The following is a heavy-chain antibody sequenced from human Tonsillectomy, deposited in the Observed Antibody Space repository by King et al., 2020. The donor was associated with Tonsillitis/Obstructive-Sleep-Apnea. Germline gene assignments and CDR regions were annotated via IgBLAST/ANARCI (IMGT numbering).Heavy chain of an antibody. D-gene: IGHD2-2*02. CDR1: GFTFSYYA. V-gene: IGHV3-30*04. CDR3: ARDLPIVVRPAAIKGGFDY. J-gene: IGHJ4*02. CDR2: ISYDGSNK. Sequence: VQLVESGGGVVQPGRSLRLSCAASGFTFSYYAMHWVRQAPGKGLEWVAVISYDGSNKYYADSVKGRFTISRDNSKNTLYLQMNSLRAEDTALYYCARDLPIVVRPAAIKGGFDYWGRGTLVSVSS.